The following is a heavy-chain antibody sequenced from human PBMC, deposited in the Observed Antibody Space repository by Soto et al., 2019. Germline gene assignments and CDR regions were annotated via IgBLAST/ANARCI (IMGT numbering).Heavy chain of an antibody. CDR2: IIPIFGTA. J-gene: IGHJ5*02. Sequence: SVKVSCKASGCTCSSYAISWVRQARGQGLEWMGGIIPIFGTANYAQKFQGRVTITADKSTSTAYMELSSLRSEDTAVYYCAREKRYCSSTSCYSHWFDPWGQGTLVTVSS. CDR3: AREKRYCSSTSCYSHWFDP. CDR1: GCTCSSYA. D-gene: IGHD2-2*01. V-gene: IGHV1-69*06.